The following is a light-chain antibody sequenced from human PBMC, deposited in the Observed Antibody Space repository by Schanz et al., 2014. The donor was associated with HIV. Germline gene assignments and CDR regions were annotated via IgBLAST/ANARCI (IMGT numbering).Light chain of an antibody. Sequence: QSVLTQPPSASGSPGQSVTISCTGSSTDVGGYNHVSWYQQHPGKAPKLLIYEVSKRPSGVPDRFSGSKSGNTASLTVSGLHAEDEADYYCNSYSHSNTYVFGSGTKLTVL. V-gene: IGLV2-8*01. CDR3: NSYSHSNTYV. CDR2: EVS. J-gene: IGLJ1*01. CDR1: STDVGGYNH.